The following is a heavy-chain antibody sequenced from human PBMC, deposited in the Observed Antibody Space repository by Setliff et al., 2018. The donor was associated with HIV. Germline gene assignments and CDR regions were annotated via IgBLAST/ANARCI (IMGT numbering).Heavy chain of an antibody. V-gene: IGHV4-59*11. CDR2: IAYSGTTMYT. CDR3: TRVRDHYDSGTYYRPLYFFDS. Sequence: SETLSLTCSVSGASITSHNWSWIRQTPGKGLEWIADIAYSGTTMYTNYNPSLESRVIISEDTSRDQFSLKLNSVIAADTAVYYCTRVRDHYDSGTYYRPLYFFDSWGQGTLVTVSS. D-gene: IGHD3-10*01. CDR1: GASITSHN. J-gene: IGHJ4*02.